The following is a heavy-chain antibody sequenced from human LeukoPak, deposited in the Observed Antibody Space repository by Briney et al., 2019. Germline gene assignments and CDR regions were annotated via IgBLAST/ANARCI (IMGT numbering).Heavy chain of an antibody. CDR2: IYTSGST. CDR3: ASHGTRDSSGYYPNDY. V-gene: IGHV4-4*07. J-gene: IGHJ4*02. D-gene: IGHD3-22*01. CDR1: GGSICSYY. Sequence: SETLSLTCTVSGGSICSYYWSWLRHPPGKALEWIGRIYTSGSTNYNPPLKSRVTMSVDTSKNQFSLKLSSVTAADTAVYYCASHGTRDSSGYYPNDYWGQGTLVTVSS.